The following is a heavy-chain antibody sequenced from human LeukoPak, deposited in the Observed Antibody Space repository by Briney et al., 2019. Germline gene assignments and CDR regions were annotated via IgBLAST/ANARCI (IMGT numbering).Heavy chain of an antibody. D-gene: IGHD1-1*01. V-gene: IGHV4-34*01. CDR1: GGSFSGYY. J-gene: IGHJ4*02. CDR3: ARGSLGWNAHTIDY. CDR2: INLSGST. Sequence: SETLSLTCAVYGGSFSGYYWSWIRQPPGKGLEWIGEINLSGSTNYNPSLKSRVTISVDTSKNQFSLRLSSLTAADTAVYYCARGSLGWNAHTIDYWGQGTLVTVSS.